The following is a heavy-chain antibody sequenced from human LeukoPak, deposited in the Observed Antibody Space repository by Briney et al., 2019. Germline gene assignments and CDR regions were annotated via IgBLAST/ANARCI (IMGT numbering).Heavy chain of an antibody. D-gene: IGHD3-10*01. CDR3: ARDRLAYSYGSGSYYKAQLPDY. CDR2: MSYYGPNK. Sequence: GGSLRLSCAASGFTFSRYPEQWVRQAPGKGLEWVAAMSYYGPNKYCVDSVKGRFTISRDNSKNTLYLQMNSLRAEDTAVYYCARDRLAYSYGSGSYYKAQLPDYGGQGTLVTVSS. CDR1: GFTFSRYP. V-gene: IGHV3-30*04. J-gene: IGHJ4*02.